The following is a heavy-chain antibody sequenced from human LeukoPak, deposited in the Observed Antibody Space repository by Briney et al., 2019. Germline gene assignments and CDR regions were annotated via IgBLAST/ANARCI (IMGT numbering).Heavy chain of an antibody. D-gene: IGHD6-19*01. V-gene: IGHV3-33*01. CDR2: IWFDGSNI. Sequence: GRSLRLSCAASGFNFSSYGMHWVRQAPGQGLEGVTSIWFDGSNIHYADSVKGRVIISRDNSKSALYLQMNSRRAEDTAIYYCARDSLPMAVTGPFDHWGQGALVTVSS. CDR3: ARDSLPMAVTGPFDH. CDR1: GFNFSSYG. J-gene: IGHJ4*02.